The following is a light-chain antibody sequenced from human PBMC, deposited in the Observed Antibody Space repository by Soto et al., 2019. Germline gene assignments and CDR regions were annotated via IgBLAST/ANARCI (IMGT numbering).Light chain of an antibody. V-gene: IGLV2-18*01. CDR3: SLYTSNNTFV. Sequence: QSVLTQPPSVSGSLGHSVTISCTGTSSDVGTYNRVSWYQQPPGTAPKLMIYEVSNRPSGVPDRFSGSKSGNTASLTISGLQAEDEADYYCSLYTSNNTFVFGGGTKVTVL. CDR1: SSDVGTYNR. J-gene: IGLJ2*01. CDR2: EVS.